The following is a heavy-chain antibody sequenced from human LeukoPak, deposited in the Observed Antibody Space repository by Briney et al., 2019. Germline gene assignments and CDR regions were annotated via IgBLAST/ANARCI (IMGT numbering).Heavy chain of an antibody. D-gene: IGHD3-22*01. V-gene: IGHV4-34*01. CDR1: GGSFSGYY. CDR3: ARGFDSSGYYDY. Sequence: SETLSLTCAVYGGSFSGYYWSWIRQPPGKGLEWIGEINHSGSTNYNPSLKSRVTISVDTSKNQFSLKLSSVTAADTAVYYCARGFDSSGYYDYWGQETLVTVSS. J-gene: IGHJ4*02. CDR2: INHSGST.